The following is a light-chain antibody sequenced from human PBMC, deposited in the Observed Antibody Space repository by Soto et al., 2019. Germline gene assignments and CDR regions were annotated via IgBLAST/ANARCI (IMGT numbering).Light chain of an antibody. V-gene: IGLV1-40*01. CDR1: SSNIGAGYD. CDR3: QSYDSSLSGSYV. Sequence: VLTQPPSVSGAPGQRVIISCTGSSSNIGAGYDVHWYQQLPGTAPRLLIYDNNNRPAGVPARFSVSKSDTSASLAITGLQPEDEADYYCQSYDSSLSGSYVFGTGTKLTVL. J-gene: IGLJ1*01. CDR2: DNN.